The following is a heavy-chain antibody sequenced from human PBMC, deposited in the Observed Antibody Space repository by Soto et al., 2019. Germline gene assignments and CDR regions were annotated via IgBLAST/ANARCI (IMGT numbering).Heavy chain of an antibody. Sequence: SETLSLTCAVSGGSISSSNWWSCVRQPPGKGLEWIGEIYHSGSTNYNPSLKSRVTISVDKSKNQFSLKLSSVTAADTAVYYCARVVSATTPFDYWGQGTLVTVYS. CDR3: ARVVSATTPFDY. CDR1: GGSISSSNW. J-gene: IGHJ4*02. V-gene: IGHV4-4*02. CDR2: IYHSGST. D-gene: IGHD2-15*01.